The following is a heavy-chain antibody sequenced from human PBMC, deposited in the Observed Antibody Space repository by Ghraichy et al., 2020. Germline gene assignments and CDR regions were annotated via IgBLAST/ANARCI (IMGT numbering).Heavy chain of an antibody. D-gene: IGHD4-17*01. V-gene: IGHV3-23*01. Sequence: GESLRLSCTTSGFTFSKAALNWVRQAPGKGLEWVAGISGSGDIIIYAESVRGRFTISRDISRNIVFLQMNSVRPDDTAVYYCAKTNYGAYDEFDFWGQGTLVTVS. CDR1: GFTFSKAA. CDR2: ISGSGDII. J-gene: IGHJ4*02. CDR3: AKTNYGAYDEFDF.